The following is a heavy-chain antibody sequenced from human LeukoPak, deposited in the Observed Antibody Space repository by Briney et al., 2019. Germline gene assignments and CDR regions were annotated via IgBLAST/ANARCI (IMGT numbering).Heavy chain of an antibody. Sequence: HPGGSLRLSCAASGFTFSDYSMNWVRQTPGKGLEWVSYISGSSSAIYYADSVKGRFTVSRDNAKNSLYLQMNSLRDEDTAVYYCARDSGATNCGGACYSPHDYWGQGTLVTVSS. V-gene: IGHV3-48*02. D-gene: IGHD2-21*02. CDR3: ARDSGATNCGGACYSPHDY. CDR2: ISGSSSAI. CDR1: GFTFSDYS. J-gene: IGHJ4*02.